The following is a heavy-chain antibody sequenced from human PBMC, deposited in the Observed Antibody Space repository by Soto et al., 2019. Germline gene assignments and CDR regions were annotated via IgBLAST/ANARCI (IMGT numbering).Heavy chain of an antibody. Sequence: SETLSLTCTVSGGSISSYYWSWIRQPPGKGLEWIGYIYYSGSTNYNPSLKSRVTISVDTSKNQFSLKLSSVTAADTAVYYCARDIAVAGTFDYWGQGTLVTVSS. CDR3: ARDIAVAGTFDY. J-gene: IGHJ4*02. D-gene: IGHD6-19*01. CDR2: IYYSGST. CDR1: GGSISSYY. V-gene: IGHV4-59*01.